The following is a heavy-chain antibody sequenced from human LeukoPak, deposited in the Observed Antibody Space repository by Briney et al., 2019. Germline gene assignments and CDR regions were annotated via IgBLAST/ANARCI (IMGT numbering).Heavy chain of an antibody. CDR1: GGTFSSYA. CDR2: IIPIFGTA. CDR3: ASRYNWNYDWFDP. D-gene: IGHD1-7*01. J-gene: IGHJ5*02. V-gene: IGHV1-69*05. Sequence: SVKVSCKASGGTFSSYAISWVRQAHGQGLEWMGRIIPIFGTANYAQKFQGRVTITTDESTSTAYMELSSLRSEDTAVYYCASRYNWNYDWFDPWGQGTLVTVSS.